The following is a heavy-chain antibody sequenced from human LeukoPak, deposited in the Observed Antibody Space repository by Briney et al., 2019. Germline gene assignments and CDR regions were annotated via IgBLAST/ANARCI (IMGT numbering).Heavy chain of an antibody. V-gene: IGHV4-59*01. J-gene: IGHJ6*03. D-gene: IGHD1-26*01. Sequence: SETLSLTCTVSGGSISSYYWSWIRQPPGKGLEWIGYIYYSGSTNYNPSLKSRVTISVDTSKNQFSLKLRSVTAADTAVYYCARVHSGSYYADYYYYTDVWGKGTTVTVSS. CDR1: GGSISSYY. CDR2: IYYSGST. CDR3: ARVHSGSYYADYYYYTDV.